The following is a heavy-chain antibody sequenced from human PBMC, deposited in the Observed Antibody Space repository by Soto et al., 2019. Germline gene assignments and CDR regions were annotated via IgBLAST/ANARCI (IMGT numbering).Heavy chain of an antibody. D-gene: IGHD1-7*01. V-gene: IGHV1-69*01. CDR1: GGTFSSYA. CDR3: ASGMKTPNYVGWVYYYYYYGMDV. Sequence: QVQLVQSGAEVKKPGSSVKVSCKASGGTFSSYAISWVRQAPGQGLEWMGGIIPIFGTANYAQKFRGRVTITADESTSTAYMELSSLRSEDTAVYYCASGMKTPNYVGWVYYYYYYGMDVWGQGTTVTVSS. J-gene: IGHJ6*02. CDR2: IIPIFGTA.